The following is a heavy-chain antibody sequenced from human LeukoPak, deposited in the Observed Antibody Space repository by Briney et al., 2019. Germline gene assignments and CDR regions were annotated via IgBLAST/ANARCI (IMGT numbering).Heavy chain of an antibody. Sequence: GGSLRLSCAASGFPFSAYSMKWVRQAPGKGLEGVSSISGSSSYVYYADSVKGRFTISRDNAKNSLYLHMNSLRAEDTAVYYCAKAYYDPSGYSYYFDYWGQGTLVTVSS. J-gene: IGHJ4*02. CDR2: ISGSSSYV. D-gene: IGHD3-22*01. CDR1: GFPFSAYS. CDR3: AKAYYDPSGYSYYFDY. V-gene: IGHV3-21*01.